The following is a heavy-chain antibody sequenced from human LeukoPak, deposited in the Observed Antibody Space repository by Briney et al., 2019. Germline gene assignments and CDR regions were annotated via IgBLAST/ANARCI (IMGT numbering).Heavy chain of an antibody. V-gene: IGHV3-53*01. CDR3: ARDPRNDY. CDR2: IYSGGRT. Sequence: GGSLRLSCAVSGFTVSSNSMSWVRQAPGKGLEWVSVIYSGGRTYYADSVEGRFTISRDNSKNTLYLQMNSLRVEDTAVYYCARDPRNDYWGQGTLVTVSS. J-gene: IGHJ4*02. D-gene: IGHD1-14*01. CDR1: GFTVSSNS.